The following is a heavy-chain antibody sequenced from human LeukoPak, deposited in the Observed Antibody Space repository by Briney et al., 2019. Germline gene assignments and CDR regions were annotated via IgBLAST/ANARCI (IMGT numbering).Heavy chain of an antibody. CDR1: DDSIYDYY. Sequence: KASETLSLTCTISDDSIYDYYWSWLRQPPGQGLEWIGYIYNSGSTNYNPSLESRVTISVDTSKNQFSLNLSAVTAADTAVYYCASVLFSGGRIQDHGGPTFDYWGQGILVTVSA. J-gene: IGHJ4*02. CDR2: IYNSGST. CDR3: ASVLFSGGRIQDHGGPTFDY. D-gene: IGHD3-16*01. V-gene: IGHV4-59*01.